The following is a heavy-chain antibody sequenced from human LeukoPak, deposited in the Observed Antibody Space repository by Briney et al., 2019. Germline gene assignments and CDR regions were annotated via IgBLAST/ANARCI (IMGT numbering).Heavy chain of an antibody. CDR2: IRYDGSNK. V-gene: IGHV3-30*02. D-gene: IGHD3-10*01. Sequence: SGGSLRLSCAASGFSFSSYGIHWVRQAPGKGLEWVAFIRYDGSNKYYADSVKGRFTISRDNSKNTLYLQMNSLRAEDTAVYYCAKAGSLWFGELVNYMDVWGKGTTVTISS. J-gene: IGHJ6*03. CDR1: GFSFSSYG. CDR3: AKAGSLWFGELVNYMDV.